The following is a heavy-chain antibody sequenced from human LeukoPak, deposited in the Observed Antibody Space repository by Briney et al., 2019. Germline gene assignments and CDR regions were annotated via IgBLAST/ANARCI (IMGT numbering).Heavy chain of an antibody. V-gene: IGHV4-61*02. D-gene: IGHD3-22*01. CDR1: GGSISSGGYY. Sequence: PSETLSLTCTVSGGSISSGGYYWTWIRQPAGKGLEWIGRIYTSGSTNYNPSLKSRVTISVDTSKGQFSLKLSSVTAADTAVYYCARTKVSRYYYDSSGHRKWFDPWGQGTLVTVSS. CDR2: IYTSGST. J-gene: IGHJ5*02. CDR3: ARTKVSRYYYDSSGHRKWFDP.